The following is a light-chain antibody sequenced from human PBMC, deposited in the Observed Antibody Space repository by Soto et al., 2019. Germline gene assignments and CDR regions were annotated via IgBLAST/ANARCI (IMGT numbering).Light chain of an antibody. CDR1: QSVSSY. Sequence: EIVLTQSPATLSLSPGERATLSCRASQSVSSYLAWYQQKPGQAPRLLIYDASNRATGIPARFSGGGSGTDFTLTISSLEPEDFAVYYCQHRSNWPPITFGQGTRLEIK. CDR2: DAS. CDR3: QHRSNWPPIT. J-gene: IGKJ5*01. V-gene: IGKV3-11*01.